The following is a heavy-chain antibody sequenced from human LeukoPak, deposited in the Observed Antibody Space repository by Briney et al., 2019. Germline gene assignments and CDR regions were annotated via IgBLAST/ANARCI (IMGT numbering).Heavy chain of an antibody. CDR2: ITSSGDT. J-gene: IGHJ5*02. CDR3: TRGRYFDGGVGWFDP. Sequence: PGGSLRLPCAGSRFTFPNYDMHWVRQATGQGLEWVSSITSSGDTYYADSVKGRFTVSRENAAKSLYLQMNSLNVGDSAIYYCTRGRYFDGGVGWFDPWGQGALVIVSS. D-gene: IGHD3-9*01. CDR1: RFTFPNYD. V-gene: IGHV3-13*01.